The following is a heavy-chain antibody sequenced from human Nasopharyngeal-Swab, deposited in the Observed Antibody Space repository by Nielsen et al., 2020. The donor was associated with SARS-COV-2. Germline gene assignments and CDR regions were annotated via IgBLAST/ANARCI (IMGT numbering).Heavy chain of an antibody. CDR3: ARDTYCSGGSCYGYGMAV. J-gene: IGHJ6*02. D-gene: IGHD2-15*01. V-gene: IGHV3-7*01. CDR2: IKEDGSEK. Sequence: WIRQPPGKGLEWVANIKEDGSEKNYVDSVKGRFTISRDNAKNSLYLQMNSLRADDTAVYYYARDTYCSGGSCYGYGMAVWGQGTTVTVSS.